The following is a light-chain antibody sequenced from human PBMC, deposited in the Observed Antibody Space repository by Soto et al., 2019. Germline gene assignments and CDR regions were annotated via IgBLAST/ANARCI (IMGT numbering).Light chain of an antibody. Sequence: EVVLTQSPDTLSLFPGERATLSCRASQRVSSTYFAWYRQKPGQPPRLLIYGAANRATGVPDRFSGSGSGTDFTLTISGLEPEDFAVYFCQQYYSSPPGFTFGPGTTVEVK. V-gene: IGKV3-20*01. CDR1: QRVSSTY. J-gene: IGKJ3*01. CDR3: QQYYSSPPGFT. CDR2: GAA.